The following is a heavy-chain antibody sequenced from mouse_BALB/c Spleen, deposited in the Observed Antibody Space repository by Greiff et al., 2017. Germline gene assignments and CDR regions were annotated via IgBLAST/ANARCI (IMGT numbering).Heavy chain of an antibody. J-gene: IGHJ4*01. CDR2: IWGDGST. CDR1: GFSLTGYG. CDR3: ARDLIYYGYDVYAMDY. Sequence: QVQLQQSGPGLVAPSQSLSITCTVSGFSLTGYGVNWVRQPPGKGLEWLGMIWGDGSTDYNSALKSRLSISKDNSKSQVFLKMNSLQTDDTARYYCARDLIYYGYDVYAMDYWGQGTSVTVSS. V-gene: IGHV2-6-7*01. D-gene: IGHD2-2*01.